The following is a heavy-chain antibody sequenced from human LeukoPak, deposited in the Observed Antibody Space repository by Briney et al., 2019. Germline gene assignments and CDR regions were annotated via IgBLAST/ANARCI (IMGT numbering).Heavy chain of an antibody. D-gene: IGHD1-26*01. CDR1: RFTLGDYA. CDR2: IRSKAYGGTT. J-gene: IGHJ4*02. Sequence: PGRSLRLSCTTSRFTLGDYAMSWVRQAPGKGLEWVGFIRSKAYGGTTEYAASVKGRFTISRDDSKSIAYLQMNSLKTEDTAVYYCSSKWELLYWGQGTLVTVSS. V-gene: IGHV3-49*04. CDR3: SSKWELLY.